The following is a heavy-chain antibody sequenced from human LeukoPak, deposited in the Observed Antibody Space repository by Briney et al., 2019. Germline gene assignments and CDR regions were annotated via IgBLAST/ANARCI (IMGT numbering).Heavy chain of an antibody. CDR1: GFTFSSYD. CDR2: IGTAGDT. V-gene: IGHV3-13*01. D-gene: IGHD2-15*01. J-gene: IGHJ4*02. Sequence: GGSLRLSCAASGFTFSSYDMHWVRQATGKGLEWVSAIGTAGDTYYPGSVKGRFTISRENAKNSLYLQMNSLRAGDTAVYYCARGRVSRPLTPPEYWGQGTLVTVSS. CDR3: ARGRVSRPLTPPEY.